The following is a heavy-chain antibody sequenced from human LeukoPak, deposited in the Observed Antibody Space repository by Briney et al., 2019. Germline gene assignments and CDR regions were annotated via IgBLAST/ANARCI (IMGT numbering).Heavy chain of an antibody. CDR2: INPHSGGT. CDR1: GYTFTDYY. J-gene: IGHJ4*02. V-gene: IGHV1-2*02. D-gene: IGHD2-15*01. CDR3: AREGNGLLSKDLDY. Sequence: AAVKVSCKASGYTFTDYYIHWVRQAPGQGLEWMGYINPHSGGTSSPQKFQVRVTMTTDASISTAYMELSRLTSDDTAVYYCAREGNGLLSKDLDYWGQGTLVTVSS.